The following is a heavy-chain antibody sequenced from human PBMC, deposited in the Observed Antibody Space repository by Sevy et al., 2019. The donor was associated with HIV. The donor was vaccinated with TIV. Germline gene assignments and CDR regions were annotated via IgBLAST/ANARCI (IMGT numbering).Heavy chain of an antibody. V-gene: IGHV3-23*01. Sequence: GGSLRLSCAASGFTFSISAMTWVRQAPGKGLEWVSVISGSGNSAYYADSVKGRLTISRDNSKNTLSLQMNSLRAEDTAVYHCAKGGRSYGDSYFDHWGQGTLVTVSS. J-gene: IGHJ4*02. CDR1: GFTFSISA. D-gene: IGHD5-18*01. CDR2: ISGSGNSA. CDR3: AKGGRSYGDSYFDH.